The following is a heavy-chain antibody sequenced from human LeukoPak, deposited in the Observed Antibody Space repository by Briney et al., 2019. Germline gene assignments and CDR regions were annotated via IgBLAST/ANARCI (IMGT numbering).Heavy chain of an antibody. Sequence: GGSLRLSCVASGFTFKNYWMSWVRQAPGKGLEWVANIEADGTEKYYVDSVKGRFTVSRDNARNSLYLQMSSLRIEDTAVYYCARDPAAWDYWGQGTLVTVSS. CDR1: GFTFKNYW. J-gene: IGHJ4*02. CDR3: ARDPAAWDY. CDR2: IEADGTEK. V-gene: IGHV3-7*04. D-gene: IGHD6-13*01.